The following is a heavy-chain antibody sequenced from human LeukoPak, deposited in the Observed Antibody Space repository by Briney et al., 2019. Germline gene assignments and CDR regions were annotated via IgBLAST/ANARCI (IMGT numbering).Heavy chain of an antibody. V-gene: IGHV4-61*02. J-gene: IGHJ3*02. CDR2: IYTSGST. D-gene: IGHD1-26*01. Sequence: SETLSLTCTVSGGSISSGSYSWHWIRQPAGKGLEWIGRIYTSGSTNYNPSLKSRLTISVDTSKNQFSLKLSSVTAADTAVYYCARAEWELDDAFDIWGQGTMTVSS. CDR3: ARAEWELDDAFDI. CDR1: GGSISSGSYS.